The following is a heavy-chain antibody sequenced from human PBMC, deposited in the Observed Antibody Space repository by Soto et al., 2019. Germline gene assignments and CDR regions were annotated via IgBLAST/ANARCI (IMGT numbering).Heavy chain of an antibody. D-gene: IGHD3-10*01. J-gene: IGHJ5*01. CDR1: GGSFSVFS. Sequence: QVQLQQWGTGLLKPSETLSLTCAVSGGSFSVFSWSWIRQPPGKGLEWIGEIDQSGRTHYSPSLKWRPTVSRDASKRRLPRNSASAAPADTAVFYCASRCRYKPVTMVPAFDSWGQGTLVTVSS. CDR3: ASRCRYKPVTMVPAFDS. V-gene: IGHV4-34*02. CDR2: IDQSGRT.